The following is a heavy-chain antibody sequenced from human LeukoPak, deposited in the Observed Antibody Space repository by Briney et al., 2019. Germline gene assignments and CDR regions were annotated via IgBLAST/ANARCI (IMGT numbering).Heavy chain of an antibody. CDR3: ARDTCSSTSCYTIGY. CDR2: INPNSGGT. CDR1: GHTFTGYY. J-gene: IGHJ4*02. Sequence: ASVKVSCKASGHTFTGYYMHWVRQAPGQGLEWMGWINPNSGGTNYAQKFQGRVTMTRDTSISTAYMELSRLRSDDTAVYYCARDTCSSTSCYTIGYWGQGTLVTVSS. D-gene: IGHD2-2*02. V-gene: IGHV1-2*02.